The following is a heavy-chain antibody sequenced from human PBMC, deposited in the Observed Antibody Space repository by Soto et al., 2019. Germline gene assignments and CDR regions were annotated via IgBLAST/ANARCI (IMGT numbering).Heavy chain of an antibody. CDR2: ISHSGGST. CDR3: SKGIDSGSYTDFHY. D-gene: IGHD1-26*01. Sequence: EVQLLESGGDLVQPGGSVRLSCAASGFTLSNYVMTWVRQAPGKGLEWVSRISHSGGSTYYADSVKARFTISRDISTNAVDLQMNGPRAYDTAVYFCSKGIDSGSYTDFHYWGQGTLVSVS. V-gene: IGHV3-23*01. J-gene: IGHJ4*02. CDR1: GFTLSNYV.